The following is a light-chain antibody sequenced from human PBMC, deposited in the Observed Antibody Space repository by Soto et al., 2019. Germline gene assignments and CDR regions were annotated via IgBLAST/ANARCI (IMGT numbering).Light chain of an antibody. Sequence: QSALTQPASVSGSPGQSITISCTGTSSDVGGYNYVSWYQQHPGKAPKLMIYDVSNRPSGVSNRFSGSKSGNTASLTISGLQAEDEAEYYCSSYTSCSTLEAVFGGGTKLTVL. J-gene: IGLJ2*01. CDR3: SSYTSCSTLEAV. CDR1: SSDVGGYNY. CDR2: DVS. V-gene: IGLV2-14*01.